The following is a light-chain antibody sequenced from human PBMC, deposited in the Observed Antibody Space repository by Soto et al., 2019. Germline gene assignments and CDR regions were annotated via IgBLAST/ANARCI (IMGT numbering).Light chain of an antibody. J-gene: IGKJ1*01. Sequence: EIVLTQSPGTLSLSPGERATLSCRASQSVSSSYLAWYQQKPGQAPRLLIFGASNRATGIPDRFSGSGSGTDFTLTISRLEPEDLAVYYCQQYDGSLWTFGQGTKVEIK. CDR2: GAS. V-gene: IGKV3-20*01. CDR1: QSVSSSY. CDR3: QQYDGSLWT.